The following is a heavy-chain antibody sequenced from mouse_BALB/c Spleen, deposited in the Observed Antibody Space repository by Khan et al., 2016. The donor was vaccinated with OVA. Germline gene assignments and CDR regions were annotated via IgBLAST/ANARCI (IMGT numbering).Heavy chain of an antibody. CDR3: ARNGVFHYHGYGGMDY. CDR1: GFSLINYG. Sequence: QVQLKESGPGLVQPSQNLSITCTVSGFSLINYGVHWVRQSPGKALEWLGVIWSGGSTAYNAAFISRLSITKDNSKSQIFLKMNSLQADDTAIYYCARNGVFHYHGYGGMDYWGQGTSVTVSS. J-gene: IGHJ4*01. CDR2: IWSGGST. V-gene: IGHV2-2*01. D-gene: IGHD1-2*01.